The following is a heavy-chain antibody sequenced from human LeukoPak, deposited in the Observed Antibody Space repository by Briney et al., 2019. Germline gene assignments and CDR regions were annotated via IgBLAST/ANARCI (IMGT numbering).Heavy chain of an antibody. CDR3: ARFGDYRPFDY. CDR2: ISSSSSYI. CDR1: GFTFSSYS. J-gene: IGHJ4*02. Sequence: GGSLRLSCAASGFTFSSYSMTWVRQAPGKGLEWVSSISSSSSYIYYADSVKGRFTISRDNAKNSLYLQMNSLRAEDTAVYYCARFGDYRPFDYWGQGTLVTVSS. V-gene: IGHV3-21*01. D-gene: IGHD4-17*01.